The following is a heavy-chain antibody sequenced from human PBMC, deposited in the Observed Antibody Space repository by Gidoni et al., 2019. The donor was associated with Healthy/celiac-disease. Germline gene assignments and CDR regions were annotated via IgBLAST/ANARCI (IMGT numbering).Heavy chain of an antibody. CDR2: ISGSGGST. V-gene: IGHV3-23*01. CDR1: GFTFRSYA. CDR3: AKVGVGSGSYRPSDAFDI. D-gene: IGHD3-10*01. J-gene: IGHJ3*02. Sequence: EVQLLESGGGLVQPGGSLRLSCAASGFTFRSYAMGWVRQAPGKGLEWVSAISGSGGSTYYADSVKGRFTISRDNSKNTLYLQMNSLRAEDTAVYYCAKVGVGSGSYRPSDAFDIWGQGTMVTVSS.